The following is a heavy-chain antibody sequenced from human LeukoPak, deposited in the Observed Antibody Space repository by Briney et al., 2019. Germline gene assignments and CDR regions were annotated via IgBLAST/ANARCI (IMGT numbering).Heavy chain of an antibody. CDR2: ISWNSGSI. D-gene: IGHD3-16*01. Sequence: GGSLRLSCAASGFTFDDYAMHWVRQAPGKGLEWVSGISWNSGSIGYADSVKGRFTISRDNAKNTLYLQMNSLRAEATAVYYCARSMLTIPIPGGYWGQGTLVTVSS. CDR1: GFTFDDYA. CDR3: ARSMLTIPIPGGY. J-gene: IGHJ4*02. V-gene: IGHV3-9*01.